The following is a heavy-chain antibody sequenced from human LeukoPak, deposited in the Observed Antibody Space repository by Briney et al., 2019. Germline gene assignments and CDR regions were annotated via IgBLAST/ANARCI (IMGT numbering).Heavy chain of an antibody. CDR2: ISAYNGNT. CDR3: VRENSEDSWSGYATQHNNWFDP. V-gene: IGHV1-18*01. J-gene: IGHJ5*02. Sequence: ASVKVSCKASGYTFTSYGISWLRQAPGQGLEWMGWISAYNGNTNYAQKLQGRVTMTTDTSTSTAYMELRSLRSDDTAVYYCVRENSEDSWSGYATQHNNWFDPWGQGTPVTLSS. D-gene: IGHD3-3*01. CDR1: GYTFTSYG.